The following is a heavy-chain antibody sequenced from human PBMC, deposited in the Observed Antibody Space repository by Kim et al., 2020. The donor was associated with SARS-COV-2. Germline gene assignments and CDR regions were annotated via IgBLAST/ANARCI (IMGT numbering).Heavy chain of an antibody. CDR2: IGTSDSTM. Sequence: GGSLRLSCAGSGFTFSDYDMNWVRQAPGQGLEWVAYIGTSDSTMFYADSVKGRFAISRDNAKNSLYLQMNSLRDEDTSVYFCSGRSWHSCGQGTMVTVSS. CDR3: SGRSWHS. D-gene: IGHD5-12*01. V-gene: IGHV3-48*02. CDR1: GFTFSDYD. J-gene: IGHJ4*02.